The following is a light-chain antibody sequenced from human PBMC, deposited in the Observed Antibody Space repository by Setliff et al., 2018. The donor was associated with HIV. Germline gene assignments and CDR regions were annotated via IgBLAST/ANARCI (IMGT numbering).Light chain of an antibody. CDR2: EVR. CDR1: SSDVGGYSY. V-gene: IGLV2-14*01. CDR3: SSYAITNTLP. Sequence: QSVLTQPASVSGSPGQSITISCTGTSSDVGGYSYVSWYQQHPGKAPKLIIYEVRNRPSGVSNRFSGSKSGNTASLTIFGLQAEDEADYYCSSYAITNTLPFGTGTKVTVL. J-gene: IGLJ1*01.